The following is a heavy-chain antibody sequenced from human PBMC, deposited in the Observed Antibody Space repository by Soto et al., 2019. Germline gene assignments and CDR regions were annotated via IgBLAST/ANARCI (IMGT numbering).Heavy chain of an antibody. CDR2: ISSSGSTI. J-gene: IGHJ2*01. Sequence: EVQLVESGGGLVQPGGSLRLSCAASGFTFSSYEMNWVRQAPGKGLKWVSYISSSGSTIYYADSVKGRFTISRDNAKNSLYLQMNSLRAEDTAVYYCARGGYLPHWYFDLWGRGTLVTVSS. V-gene: IGHV3-48*03. CDR3: ARGGYLPHWYFDL. D-gene: IGHD5-12*01. CDR1: GFTFSSYE.